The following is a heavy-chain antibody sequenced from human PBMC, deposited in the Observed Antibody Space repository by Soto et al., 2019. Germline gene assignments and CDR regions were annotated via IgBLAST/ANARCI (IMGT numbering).Heavy chain of an antibody. CDR1: GFTFSSYA. D-gene: IGHD7-27*01. CDR3: AKGWGSRGYFDL. Sequence: GGSLRLSCAASGFTFSSYAMSWVRQAPGKGLEWVSAISGSGGSTYYTDSVKGRFTISRDNSKNTLYLQMNSLRAEDTAVFYCAKGWGSRGYFDLWGLGTLVTVSS. J-gene: IGHJ4*02. CDR2: ISGSGGST. V-gene: IGHV3-23*01.